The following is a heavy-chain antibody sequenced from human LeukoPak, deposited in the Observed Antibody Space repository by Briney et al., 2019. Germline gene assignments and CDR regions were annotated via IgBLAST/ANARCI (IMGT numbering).Heavy chain of an antibody. CDR1: GFTFSSYG. Sequence: GGSLRLSCAASGFTFSSYGMHWVRQAPGKGLEWVSYISSSSSTIYYADSVKGRFTISRDNAKNSLYLQMNSLRAEDTAVYYCARVGITGTTSAFDIWGQGTMVTVSS. D-gene: IGHD1-7*01. CDR2: ISSSSSTI. CDR3: ARVGITGTTSAFDI. J-gene: IGHJ3*02. V-gene: IGHV3-48*01.